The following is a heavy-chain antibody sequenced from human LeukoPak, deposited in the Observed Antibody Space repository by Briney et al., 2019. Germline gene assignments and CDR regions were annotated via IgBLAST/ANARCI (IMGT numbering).Heavy chain of an antibody. J-gene: IGHJ5*02. Sequence: ASVKVSCKASGYTFTGYHMHWVRQAPGQGLEWMGWITPNSGETNYAQKFQGRVTLTRDTSINTAYMELSRLTSDDTAVHYCARVKGEASWFDPWGQGTLVTVSS. CDR2: ITPNSGET. CDR3: ARVKGEASWFDP. CDR1: GYTFTGYH. V-gene: IGHV1-2*02. D-gene: IGHD3-16*01.